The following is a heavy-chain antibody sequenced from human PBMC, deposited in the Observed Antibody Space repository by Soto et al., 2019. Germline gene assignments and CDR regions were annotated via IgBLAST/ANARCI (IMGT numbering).Heavy chain of an antibody. CDR1: GFTFSSYG. Sequence: QVQLVESGGGVVQPGRSLRLSCAASGFTFSSYGMHWVRQAPGKGLEWVAVISYDGSNKYYADSVKGRFTISRDNSKNPLYLKMNSLRAEDTAVYYCAKEKTYYYYGMDVWGQGTTVTVSS. J-gene: IGHJ6*02. CDR3: AKEKTYYYYGMDV. V-gene: IGHV3-30*18. CDR2: ISYDGSNK.